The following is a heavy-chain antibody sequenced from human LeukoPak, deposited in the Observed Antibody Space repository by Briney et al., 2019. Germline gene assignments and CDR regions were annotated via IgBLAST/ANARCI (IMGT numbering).Heavy chain of an antibody. CDR3: ARGNYGDAFDI. CDR2: ISSSGSTI. J-gene: IGHJ3*02. D-gene: IGHD3-10*01. V-gene: IGHV3-48*04. Sequence: GGSLRLSCAASGFTFSNAWMNWVRQAPGKGLEWVSYISSSGSTIYYADSVKGRFTISRDNAKNSLYLQMNSLRAEDTAVYYCARGNYGDAFDIWGQGTMVTVSS. CDR1: GFTFSNAW.